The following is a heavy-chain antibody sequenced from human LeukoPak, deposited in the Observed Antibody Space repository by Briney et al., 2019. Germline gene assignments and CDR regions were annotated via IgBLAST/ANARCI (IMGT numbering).Heavy chain of an antibody. V-gene: IGHV4-61*09. CDR3: ARYDDYGGTFDY. D-gene: IGHD4-23*01. CDR1: GGSISTDNYY. J-gene: IGHJ4*02. CDR2: INHSGST. Sequence: PSQTLSLTCTVSGGSISTDNYYWSWIRQPAGKGLEWIGEINHSGSTNYNPSLKSRVTISVDTSKNQFSLKLSSVTAADTAVYYCARYDDYGGTFDYWGQGTLVTVSS.